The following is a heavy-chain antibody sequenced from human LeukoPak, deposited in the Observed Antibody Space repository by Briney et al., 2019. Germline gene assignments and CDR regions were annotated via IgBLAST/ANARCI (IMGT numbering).Heavy chain of an antibody. V-gene: IGHV3-23*01. Sequence: PGGSLRLSCVASGFXFSSYAMSWVRQAPGKGLEWVSAISGSGGSAYYAESVKGRFTISRDNSKNTLFLQMSSLRAEDTAVYYCAKDSSSGYLRPPYNWFDPWGQGTLVTVSS. CDR1: GFXFSSYA. CDR2: ISGSGGSA. J-gene: IGHJ5*02. D-gene: IGHD3-22*01. CDR3: AKDSSSGYLRPPYNWFDP.